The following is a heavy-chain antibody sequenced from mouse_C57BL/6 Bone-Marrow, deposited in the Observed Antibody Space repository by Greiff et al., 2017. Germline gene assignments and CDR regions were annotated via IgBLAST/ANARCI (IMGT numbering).Heavy chain of an antibody. CDR2: IYPRSGNT. CDR1: GYTFTSYG. D-gene: IGHD1-1*02. J-gene: IGHJ2*01. Sequence: QVQLQQSGAELARPGASVKLSCKASGYTFTSYGLSWVKQRPGQGLEWIGEIYPRSGNTYYNEKFKGKATLTADKSSSTAYMELRSLTSEDSAVYFCARWWGYFFDYWGQGTTLTVSS. CDR3: ARWWGYFFDY. V-gene: IGHV1-81*01.